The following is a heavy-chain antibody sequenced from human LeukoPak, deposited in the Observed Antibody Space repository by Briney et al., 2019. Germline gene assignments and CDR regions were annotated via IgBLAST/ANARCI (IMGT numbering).Heavy chain of an antibody. V-gene: IGHV5-51*01. CDR1: GYSFTSYW. CDR3: ARQIFGVVPNYYMDV. Sequence: GESLKISCKGSGYSFTSYWIGWVRQMPGKGLEWMGIIYPGDSDTRYSPSFQGQVTISADKSISTAYLQWSSLKASDTAMYYCARQIFGVVPNYYMDVWGKRTTVTVSS. CDR2: IYPGDSDT. D-gene: IGHD3-3*01. J-gene: IGHJ6*03.